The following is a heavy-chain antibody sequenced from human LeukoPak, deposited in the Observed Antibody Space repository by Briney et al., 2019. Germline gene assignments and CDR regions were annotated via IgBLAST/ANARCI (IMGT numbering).Heavy chain of an antibody. J-gene: IGHJ4*02. Sequence: GGSLRLSCAASGFTFSDYYMSWIRQAPGKGLEWVSYISSSSSTIYYADSVKGRFTISRDNSKNTLYLQMNLRADDTAVYYCAKSYRSGWYRGVIDYWGQGTLVTVSS. CDR1: GFTFSDYY. V-gene: IGHV3-11*04. CDR3: AKSYRSGWYRGVIDY. D-gene: IGHD6-13*01. CDR2: ISSSSSTI.